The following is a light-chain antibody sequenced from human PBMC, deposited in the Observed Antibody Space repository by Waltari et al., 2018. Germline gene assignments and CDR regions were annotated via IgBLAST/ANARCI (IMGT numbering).Light chain of an antibody. CDR1: HFILGY. Sequence: TQLTQSPSSLAASVGDRVTISCRTSHFILGYLAWYKQKPGKAPKLLIYAASTLQSGVPSRFSGSGSGMDFNITISNLQPEDFATYYCQQLKSYPITFGGGTKVEIK. J-gene: IGKJ4*01. CDR2: AAS. CDR3: QQLKSYPIT. V-gene: IGKV1-9*01.